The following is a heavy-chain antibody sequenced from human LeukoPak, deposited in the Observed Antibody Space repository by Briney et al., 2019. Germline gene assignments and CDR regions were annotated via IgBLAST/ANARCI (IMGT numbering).Heavy chain of an antibody. CDR1: GGSISSYY. CDR3: ARQAVTRRYDFWSGYYNDAEYMDV. Sequence: SETLSLTCTVSGGSISSYYWSWIRQPPGKGLEGIVYIYTSGSINYNPSLKSRVTISVDTSNNQFSLKLGSAPAADRAVYYCARQAVTRRYDFWSGYYNDAEYMDVWGKGTTVTVSS. CDR2: IYTSGSI. D-gene: IGHD3-3*01. V-gene: IGHV4-4*09. J-gene: IGHJ6*03.